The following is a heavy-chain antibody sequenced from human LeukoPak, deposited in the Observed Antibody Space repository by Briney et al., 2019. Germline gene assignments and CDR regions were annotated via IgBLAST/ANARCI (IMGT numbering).Heavy chain of an antibody. CDR2: INFNSGGK. CDR1: AYTFSGYY. D-gene: IGHD2-21*01. V-gene: IGHV1-2*02. J-gene: IGHJ4*02. CDR3: ARQIVSGSMGCDF. Sequence: ASVKVSCKASAYTFSGYYIHWVRQAPGQGLAWMGWINFNSGGKIFAEKFQDRVTMARDTSTSTAYMELSRLRSDDTAVYYCARQIVSGSMGCDFWGQGTLVTVSS.